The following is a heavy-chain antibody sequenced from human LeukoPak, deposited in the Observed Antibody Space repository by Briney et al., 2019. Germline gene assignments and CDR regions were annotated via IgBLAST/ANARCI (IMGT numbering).Heavy chain of an antibody. CDR3: ARRRSPGAFDI. D-gene: IGHD2-15*01. CDR2: IYTDGSGI. V-gene: IGHV3-74*01. Sequence: GRSLRLSCAASGFTFSNFDMHWVRQAPGKGLVWVSQIYTDGSGITYADSVKGRFTISRDNAKNTLHLQMNSLRAEDTAVYYCARRRSPGAFDIWGQGTVVTVSS. CDR1: GFTFSNFD. J-gene: IGHJ3*02.